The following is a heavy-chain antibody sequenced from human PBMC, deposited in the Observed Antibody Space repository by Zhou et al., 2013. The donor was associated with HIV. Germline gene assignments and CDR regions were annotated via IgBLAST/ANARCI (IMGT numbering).Heavy chain of an antibody. J-gene: IGHJ4*02. CDR1: GGTFTSHG. CDR2: IIPFVGTV. CDR3: ARDPFRPQSVTSIVGPFDY. Sequence: QVQLVQSGAEVKKPGSSVRVSCKASGGTFTSHGFNWVRQAPGQGLQWMGKIIPFVGTVIYAEKFKGRVTITADEFTTTAYMDLGSLTSDDTAVYYCARDPFRPQSVTSIVGPFDYWGQGTLVTVSS. D-gene: IGHD3-3*01. V-gene: IGHV1-69*11.